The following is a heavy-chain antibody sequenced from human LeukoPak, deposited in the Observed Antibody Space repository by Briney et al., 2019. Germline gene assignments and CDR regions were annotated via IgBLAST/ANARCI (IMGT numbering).Heavy chain of an antibody. Sequence: GGSLRLSCAASGFIFSSFDMNWVRQAPGKGLEWVSSISSSSSYVYYADSVKGRITISRDNAKNSLYLQMNSLRAEDTAVYYCARVGVAVGDAFDIWGQGTMVTVSS. CDR3: ARVGVAVGDAFDI. V-gene: IGHV3-21*01. CDR2: ISSSSSYV. D-gene: IGHD6-19*01. J-gene: IGHJ3*02. CDR1: GFIFSSFD.